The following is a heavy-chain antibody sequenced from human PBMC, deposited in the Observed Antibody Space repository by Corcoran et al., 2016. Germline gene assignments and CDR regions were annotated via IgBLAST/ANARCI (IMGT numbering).Heavy chain of an antibody. CDR1: GGSISSSSYY. CDR2: IYYSGST. J-gene: IGHJ4*02. CDR3: ARGADDYGDYTDF. D-gene: IGHD4-17*01. V-gene: IGHV4-39*07. Sequence: QLQLQESGPGLVKPSETLSLTCTVSGGSISSSSYYWGWIRQPPGKGLEWIGSIYYSGSTYYNPSLKSRVTIAVDTSKNQFSLKLSSVTAADTAVYYGARGADDYGDYTDFWGQGTLVTVSS.